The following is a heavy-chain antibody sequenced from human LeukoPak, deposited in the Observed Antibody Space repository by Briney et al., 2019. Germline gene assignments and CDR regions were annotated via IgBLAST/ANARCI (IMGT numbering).Heavy chain of an antibody. CDR3: ARDGVDLTVAPTNWFDP. V-gene: IGHV3-7*01. CDR1: GFTFSSYW. Sequence: SGGSLRLSCAASGFTFSSYWMSWVRQAPGKGLEWVANIKQDGSEKYYVDSVKGRFTISRDNAENSLYLQMNSLRAEDTAVYYCARDGVDLTVAPTNWFDPWGQGTLVTVPS. CDR2: IKQDGSEK. J-gene: IGHJ5*02. D-gene: IGHD2-2*01.